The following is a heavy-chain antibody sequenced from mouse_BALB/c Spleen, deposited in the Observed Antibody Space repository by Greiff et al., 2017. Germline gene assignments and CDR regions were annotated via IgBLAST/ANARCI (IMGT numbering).Heavy chain of an antibody. CDR3: ARLRTNWYFDY. CDR2: ISYSGST. Sequence: ESGPGLVKPSQSLSLTCTVTGYSITSDYAWNWIRQFPGNKLEWMGYISYSGSTSYNPSLKSRISITRDTSKNQFFLQLNSVTTEDTATYYCARLRTNWYFDYWGQGTTLTVSS. J-gene: IGHJ2*01. V-gene: IGHV3-2*02. D-gene: IGHD4-1*01. CDR1: GYSITSDYA.